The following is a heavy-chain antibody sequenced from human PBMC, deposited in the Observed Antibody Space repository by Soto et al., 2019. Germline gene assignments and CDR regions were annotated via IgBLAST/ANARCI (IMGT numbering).Heavy chain of an antibody. D-gene: IGHD2-8*01. J-gene: IGHJ6*02. CDR3: AKGVAHCTKEGCYYYGMDV. V-gene: IGHV3-23*01. Sequence: GGSLRLSCAASGFTFSSYAMSWVRQAPGKGLEWVSAISGSGGSTYYADSVKGRFTISRDNSKNTLYLQMNSLRAEDTAVYYCAKGVAHCTKEGCYYYGMDVWGQGTTVTVSS. CDR1: GFTFSSYA. CDR2: ISGSGGST.